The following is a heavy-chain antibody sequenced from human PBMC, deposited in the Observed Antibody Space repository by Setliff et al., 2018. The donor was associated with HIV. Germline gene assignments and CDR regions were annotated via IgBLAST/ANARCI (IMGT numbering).Heavy chain of an antibody. CDR3: AREDSSGRIDY. J-gene: IGHJ4*02. Sequence: NPSETLSLTCTVSGGSISSYYWSWIRQPPGKGLEWIGYIYYSGSTNYNPSLKSRVTISVDTSKNQFSLKLRSVTAADTAVYYCAREDSSGRIDYWGQGTLVTVSS. CDR2: IYYSGST. CDR1: GGSISSYY. D-gene: IGHD6-19*01. V-gene: IGHV4-59*01.